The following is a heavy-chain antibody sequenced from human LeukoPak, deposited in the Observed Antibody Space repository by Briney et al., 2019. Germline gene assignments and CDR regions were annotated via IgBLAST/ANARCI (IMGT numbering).Heavy chain of an antibody. V-gene: IGHV1-18*04. Sequence: ASVKVSCKASGYTFTSYGISWVRQAPGQGLEWMGWISAYNGNTNYAQKLQGRVTMTTDTSTSTAYMELRSLRSDDTAVYCCARDIVVVPAAYNWFDPWGQGTLVTVSS. CDR2: ISAYNGNT. D-gene: IGHD2-2*01. J-gene: IGHJ5*02. CDR1: GYTFTSYG. CDR3: ARDIVVVPAAYNWFDP.